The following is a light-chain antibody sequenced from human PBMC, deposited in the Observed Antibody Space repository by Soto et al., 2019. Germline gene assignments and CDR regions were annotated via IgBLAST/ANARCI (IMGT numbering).Light chain of an antibody. J-gene: IGKJ4*01. Sequence: DIVMTQSPATLSVSPGERATLSCRASQSVSTNLAWYQQKPGQAPRLLIYAASVRDTGIPARFSGSGSGTEFTLTITILQSEDFAVHYCQQYEDRTPNLSFGGGTKVEIK. CDR2: AAS. V-gene: IGKV3D-15*03. CDR3: QQYEDRTPNLS. CDR1: QSVSTN.